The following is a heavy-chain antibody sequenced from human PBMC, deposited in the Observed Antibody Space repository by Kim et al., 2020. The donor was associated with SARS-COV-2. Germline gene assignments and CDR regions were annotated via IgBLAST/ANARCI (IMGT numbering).Heavy chain of an antibody. D-gene: IGHD3-16*01. V-gene: IGHV5-51*01. Sequence: GASLKISCKASGYSFTYYWIGWVRQMPGKGLEWMGIIYPGDSDTRYSPSFQGQVTISADKSISTAYLQWSSLKASDTAMYYCARHREAGIIRGGVDYWGQGTLVTVSS. CDR1: GYSFTYYW. CDR2: IYPGDSDT. CDR3: ARHREAGIIRGGVDY. J-gene: IGHJ4*02.